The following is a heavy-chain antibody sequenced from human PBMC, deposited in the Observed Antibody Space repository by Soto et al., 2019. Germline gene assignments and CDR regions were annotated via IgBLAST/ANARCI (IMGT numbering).Heavy chain of an antibody. J-gene: IGHJ4*02. CDR3: ARVGSGIVVVPAAIGLDY. V-gene: IGHV1-18*01. CDR1: CYTFTSYG. D-gene: IGHD2-2*02. Sequence: ASVKVSCKASCYTFTSYGISWVRQAPGQGLEWMGWISAYNGNTNYAQKLQGRVTMTTDTSTSTAYMELRSLRSDDTAVYYCARVGSGIVVVPAAIGLDYWGQGTLVTVSS. CDR2: ISAYNGNT.